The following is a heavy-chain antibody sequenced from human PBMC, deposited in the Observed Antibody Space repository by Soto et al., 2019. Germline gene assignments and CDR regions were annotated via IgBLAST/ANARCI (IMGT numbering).Heavy chain of an antibody. CDR1: GFTFSNAW. D-gene: IGHD3-22*01. J-gene: IGHJ4*02. CDR3: TTEGTTYYYDSSGYYFDY. Sequence: GGSLRLSCAASGFTFSNAWMSWVRQAPGKGLEWVGRIKSKTDGGTTDYAAPVKGRFTISRDDSKNTLYLQMNSLKTEDTDVYYCTTEGTTYYYDSSGYYFDYWGQGTLVTVSS. CDR2: IKSKTDGGTT. V-gene: IGHV3-15*01.